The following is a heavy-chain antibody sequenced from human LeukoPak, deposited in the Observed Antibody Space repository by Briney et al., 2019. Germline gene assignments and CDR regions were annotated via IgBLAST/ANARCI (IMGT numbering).Heavy chain of an antibody. CDR2: IFSGGST. D-gene: IGHD3-3*01. V-gene: IGHV3-53*01. CDR3: ARGSEAATIFY. CDR1: GFTVSSNY. J-gene: IGHJ4*02. Sequence: PGGSLRLSCAASGFTVSSNYMNWVRQAPGKGLEWVSVIFSGGSTYYAGSVKGRFTISRDNSRNTLYLQMNSLRAEDTAVYYCARGSEAATIFYWGQGTLVTVSS.